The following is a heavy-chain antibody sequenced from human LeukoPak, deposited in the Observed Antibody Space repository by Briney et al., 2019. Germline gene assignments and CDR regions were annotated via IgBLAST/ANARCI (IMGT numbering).Heavy chain of an antibody. CDR2: INHSGST. D-gene: IGHD3-10*01. CDR1: GGSFSGYY. V-gene: IGHV4-34*01. Sequence: PSETLSLTCAVYGGSFSGYYWSWIRQPPGKGLEWIGEINHSGSTNYNPSLKSRVTISVDTSKNQFSLKLSSVTAADTAVYYCARALLWFGELLSSGWFDPWGQGTLVTVSS. J-gene: IGHJ5*02. CDR3: ARALLWFGELLSSGWFDP.